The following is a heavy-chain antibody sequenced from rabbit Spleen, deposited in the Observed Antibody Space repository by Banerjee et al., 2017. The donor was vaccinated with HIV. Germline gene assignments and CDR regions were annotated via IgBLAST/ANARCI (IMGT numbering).Heavy chain of an antibody. CDR2: INVATGKP. CDR1: GFSFGDRDV. V-gene: IGHV1S45*01. D-gene: IGHD4-1*01. Sequence: QEQLVESGGGLVQPEGSLTLTCTASGFSFGDRDVMCWVRQAPGKGLEWIACINVATGKPVYATWAKGRFTISKTSSTTVTLQMTSLTAADTATYFCARDLTEFIGWNFGWWGPGTLVTVS. J-gene: IGHJ4*01. CDR3: ARDLTEFIGWNFGW.